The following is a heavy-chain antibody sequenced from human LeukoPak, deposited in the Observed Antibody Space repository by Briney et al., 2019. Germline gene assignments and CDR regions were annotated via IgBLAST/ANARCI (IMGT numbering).Heavy chain of an antibody. V-gene: IGHV3-30-3*01. D-gene: IGHD5-18*01. CDR3: ASRGVYSYGYDY. CDR1: GFTFSSYA. J-gene: IGHJ4*02. CDR2: ISYDGSNK. Sequence: PGGSLRLSCAASGFTFSSYAMPWVRQAPGKGLEWVAVISYDGSNKYYADSVKGRFTISRDNSKNTLYLQMNSLRAEDTAVYYCASRGVYSYGYDYWGQGTLVTVSS.